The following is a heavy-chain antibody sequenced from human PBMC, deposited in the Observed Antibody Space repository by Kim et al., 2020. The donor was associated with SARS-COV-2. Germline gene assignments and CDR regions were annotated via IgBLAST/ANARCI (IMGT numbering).Heavy chain of an antibody. D-gene: IGHD5-12*01. V-gene: IGHV1-69*01. Sequence: YAQKVQGGVTITADESTSTAYMELSSLRSEDTAVYYCARAGMATISWFDPWGQGTLVTVSS. J-gene: IGHJ5*02. CDR3: ARAGMATISWFDP.